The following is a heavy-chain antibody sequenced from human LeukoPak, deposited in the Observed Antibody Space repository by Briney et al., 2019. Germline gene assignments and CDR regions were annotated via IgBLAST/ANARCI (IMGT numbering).Heavy chain of an antibody. V-gene: IGHV3-30-3*01. CDR1: GFTSSSYA. J-gene: IGHJ4*02. D-gene: IGHD3-3*01. CDR3: ARAGRFLEWLFPFLDY. CDR2: ISYDGSNK. Sequence: GGSLGLSCAASGFTSSSYAMHWVRQAPGKGLEWVAVISYDGSNKYYADSVKGRFTISRDNSKNTLYLQMNSLRAEDTAVYYCARAGRFLEWLFPFLDYWGQGTLVTVSS.